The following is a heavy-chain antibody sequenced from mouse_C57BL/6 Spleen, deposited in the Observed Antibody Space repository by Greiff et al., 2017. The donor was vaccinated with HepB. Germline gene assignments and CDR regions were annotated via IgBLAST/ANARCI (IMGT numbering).Heavy chain of an antibody. V-gene: IGHV1-62-2*01. CDR3: ARHEDLIYYDYDGPFAY. CDR1: GYTFTEYT. J-gene: IGHJ3*01. CDR2: FYPGSGSI. Sequence: QVQLQQSGAELVKPGASVKLSCKASGYTFTEYTIHWVKQRSGQGLEWIGWFYPGSGSIKYNEKFKDKATLTADKSSSTVYMELSRLTSEDSAVYFCARHEDLIYYDYDGPFAYWGQGTLVTVSA. D-gene: IGHD2-4*01.